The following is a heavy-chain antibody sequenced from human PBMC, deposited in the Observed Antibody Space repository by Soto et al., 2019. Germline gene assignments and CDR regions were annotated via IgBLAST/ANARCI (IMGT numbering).Heavy chain of an antibody. V-gene: IGHV3-53*01. CDR3: GTRPGGGGY. D-gene: IGHD3-10*01. Sequence: EVQLVESGGGLIQPGGSLRLSCAVSGFTVSNNYMSWVRQAPGKGLEGVSVIYSGGYTAYGDSVKGRFTISRDNSKNTTFPQKKTRGADATAVFFGGTRPGGGGYWGQGTLVTVSS. CDR2: IYSGGYT. J-gene: IGHJ4*02. CDR1: GFTVSNNY.